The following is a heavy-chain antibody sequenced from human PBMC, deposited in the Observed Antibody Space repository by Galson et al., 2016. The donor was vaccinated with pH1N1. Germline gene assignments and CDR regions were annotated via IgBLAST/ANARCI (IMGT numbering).Heavy chain of an antibody. V-gene: IGHV2-5*01. J-gene: IGHJ5*01. Sequence: PALVKPTQTLTLTCTVSGFSLDTSGAGVGWIRQPPGKALEWLGDICWNDEKRYSPSLRNSLTITKDASKNQVVLTMTNVDPVDTATYLCAHRRSPYVDFCGGPNWFDSWGQGTLVIVSS. D-gene: IGHD3-3*01. CDR1: GFSLDTSGAG. CDR3: AHRRSPYVDFCGGPNWFDS. CDR2: ICWNDEK.